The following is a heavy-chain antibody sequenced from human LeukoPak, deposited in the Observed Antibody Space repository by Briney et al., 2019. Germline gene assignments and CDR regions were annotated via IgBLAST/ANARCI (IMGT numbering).Heavy chain of an antibody. D-gene: IGHD3-10*01. J-gene: IGHJ4*02. CDR1: GFTFSSYW. CDR3: AGRSGSYYSLNY. CDR2: INSDGSGT. V-gene: IGHV3-74*01. Sequence: GGSLRLSCAAAGFTFSSYWMHWVRQAPGKGLVWVSRINSDGSGTSYADSVKGRSTISRDNAKNPLYLQMNSLRAEDTAVYYCAGRSGSYYSLNYWGQGTLVTVSS.